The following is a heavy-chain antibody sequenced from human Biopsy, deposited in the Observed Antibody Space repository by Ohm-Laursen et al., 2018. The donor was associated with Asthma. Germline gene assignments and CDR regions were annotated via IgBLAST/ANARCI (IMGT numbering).Heavy chain of an antibody. CDR3: ARDLSGYCTSSACYGFDS. D-gene: IGHD2-8*01. J-gene: IGHJ5*01. CDR2: INYSGST. CDR1: GFTVSRDH. Sequence: LRLSCAASGFTVSRDHMFWVRQAPGKGLGWIGYINYSGSTFYSPSLESRVTVSVDTSKNQFSLKLSSVTAADTAVYYCARDLSGYCTSSACYGFDSWGQGTLVTVSS. V-gene: IGHV4-31*02.